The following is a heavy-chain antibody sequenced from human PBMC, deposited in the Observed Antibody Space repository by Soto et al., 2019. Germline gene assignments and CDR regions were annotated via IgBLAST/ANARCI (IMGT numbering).Heavy chain of an antibody. J-gene: IGHJ4*02. CDR2: IYHSAST. CDR3: ARLPDY. Sequence: PSESLSLICPVYGGSMTSGAYAWSWIRQPPGKGLELIGYIYHSASTYYNPSLKSRVTISVDRSKNQLSLKLCSVTAADTAVYYCARLPDYWGQGTLVTVSS. CDR1: GGSMTSGAYA. V-gene: IGHV4-30-2*01.